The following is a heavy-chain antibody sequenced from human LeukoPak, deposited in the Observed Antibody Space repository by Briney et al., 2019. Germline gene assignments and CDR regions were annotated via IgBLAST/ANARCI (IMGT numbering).Heavy chain of an antibody. V-gene: IGHV3-7*03. D-gene: IGHD4-17*01. Sequence: PGRSLRLSCAASGFTFSRYWMSWVRQAPGKGLEWVANIKQDESEKYYVDSVKGRFTITRDNAKNSMYLQINSLRAEDTAVYHCARGNDYGDHVGIYFDYWGQGTLVTVSS. J-gene: IGHJ4*02. CDR1: GFTFSRYW. CDR2: IKQDESEK. CDR3: ARGNDYGDHVGIYFDY.